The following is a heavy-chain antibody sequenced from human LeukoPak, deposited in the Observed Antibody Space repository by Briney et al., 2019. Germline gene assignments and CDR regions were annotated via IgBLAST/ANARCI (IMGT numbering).Heavy chain of an antibody. V-gene: IGHV1-18*01. CDR2: ISAYNGNT. J-gene: IGHJ4*02. CDR1: GYTFTSYG. CDR3: AGESGDYGSGSYYQTFDY. Sequence: ASVKVSCKASGYTFTSYGISWVRQAPGQGLEWMGWISAYNGNTNYAQKFQGRVTMTRDMSTSTVYMELSSLRSEDTAVYYCAGESGDYGSGSYYQTFDYWGQGTLVTVSS. D-gene: IGHD3-10*01.